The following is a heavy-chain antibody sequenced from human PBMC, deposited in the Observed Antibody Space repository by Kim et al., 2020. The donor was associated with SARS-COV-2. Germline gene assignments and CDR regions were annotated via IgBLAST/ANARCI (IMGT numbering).Heavy chain of an antibody. CDR3: ARLSARSGEDN. D-gene: IGHD3-16*01. V-gene: IGHV4-31*03. J-gene: IGHJ4*02. CDR2: IYYSGST. Sequence: SETLSLTCTVSGGSISSGGYYWSWIRQHPGKGLEWIGYIYYSGSTYYNPSLKSRVTISVDTSKNQFSLKLSSVTAADTAVYYCARLSARSGEDNWGQGTLVTVSS. CDR1: GGSISSGGYY.